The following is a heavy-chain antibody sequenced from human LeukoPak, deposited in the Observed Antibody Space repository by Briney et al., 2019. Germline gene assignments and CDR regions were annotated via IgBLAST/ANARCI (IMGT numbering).Heavy chain of an antibody. J-gene: IGHJ6*04. CDR3: ATGRGSGSYYRGYGMDV. D-gene: IGHD3-10*01. CDR1: GGSFSGYY. Sequence: PSETLSLTCAVYGGSFSGYYWSWIRQPPGKGLEWIGEIKHSGRTNYNPSLKSGVTISVDTAKNQFCLKLSLVTAADTALYYCATGRGSGSYYRGYGMDVWGKGTTVTVSS. CDR2: IKHSGRT. V-gene: IGHV4-34*01.